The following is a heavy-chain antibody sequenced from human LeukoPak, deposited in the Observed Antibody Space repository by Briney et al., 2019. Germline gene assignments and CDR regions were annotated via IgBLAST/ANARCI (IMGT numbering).Heavy chain of an antibody. V-gene: IGHV4-4*02. J-gene: IGHJ4*02. CDR3: AREAAYSSGWYGY. D-gene: IGHD6-19*01. CDR1: GGSISSSNW. CDR2: IYHSGST. Sequence: SETLSLTCAVSGGSISSSNWWSWVRQPPGKGQEWIGEIYHSGSTNYNPSLKSRVTISVDKSKNQFSLKLSSVTAADTAVYYCAREAAYSSGWYGYWGQGTLVTVSS.